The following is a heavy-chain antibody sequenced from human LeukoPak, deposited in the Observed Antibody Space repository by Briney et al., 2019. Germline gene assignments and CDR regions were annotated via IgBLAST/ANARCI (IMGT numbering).Heavy chain of an antibody. CDR3: ARVPYYYGSGSIDY. CDR2: INPNSVGT. V-gene: IGHV1-2*02. J-gene: IGHJ4*02. D-gene: IGHD3-10*01. Sequence: ASVKVSCKASGYTFTGYYMHWVRQAPGQGLEWMGWINPNSVGTNYAQKFQGRVTMTRDTSISTAYMELSRLRSDDTAVYYCARVPYYYGSGSIDYWGQGTLVTVSS. CDR1: GYTFTGYY.